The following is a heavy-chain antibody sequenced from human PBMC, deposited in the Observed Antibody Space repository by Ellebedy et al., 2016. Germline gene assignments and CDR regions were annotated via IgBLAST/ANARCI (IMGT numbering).Heavy chain of an antibody. J-gene: IGHJ4*02. CDR1: GASISSNTYY. CDR2: MFYSGST. V-gene: IGHV4-39*07. Sequence: SETLSLTXTVSGASISSNTYYWGWIRQPPGKGLQWIGSMFYSGSTYYNPSLKSRVTIAGDTSKKQFSLKVRSVTAADTAVYYCAREGRGSYDYWGQGTLVTVSS. D-gene: IGHD1-26*01. CDR3: AREGRGSYDY.